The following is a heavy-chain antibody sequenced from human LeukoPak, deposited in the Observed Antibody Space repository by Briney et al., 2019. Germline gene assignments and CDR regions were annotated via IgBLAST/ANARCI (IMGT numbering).Heavy chain of an antibody. Sequence: PSETLSLTCTVSGGSISSSSYYWGWIRQPPGKGLEWIGSIYYSGSTYYNPSLKSRVTISVDTSKNQFSLKLSSVTAADTAVYYCASNYIDYGGTSYWGQGTLVTVSS. CDR1: GGSISSSSYY. V-gene: IGHV4-39*01. CDR3: ASNYIDYGGTSY. D-gene: IGHD4-17*01. J-gene: IGHJ4*02. CDR2: IYYSGST.